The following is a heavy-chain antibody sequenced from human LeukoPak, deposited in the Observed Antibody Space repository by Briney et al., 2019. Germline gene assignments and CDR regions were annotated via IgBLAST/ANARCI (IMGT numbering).Heavy chain of an antibody. D-gene: IGHD4-17*01. CDR1: GFTFSSCA. J-gene: IGHJ4*02. V-gene: IGHV3-23*01. Sequence: PGGSLRLSCAASGFTFSSCAMTWVRQVPGKGLEWVSGISGSGGATYYADSVKGRFTISRDNSKNTLYLEMSSLRAEDTAVYYCASAVTTVRAVDSWGQGTLVTVSS. CDR2: ISGSGGAT. CDR3: ASAVTTVRAVDS.